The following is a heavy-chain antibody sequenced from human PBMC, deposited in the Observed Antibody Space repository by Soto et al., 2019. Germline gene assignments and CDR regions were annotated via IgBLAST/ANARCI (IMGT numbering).Heavy chain of an antibody. CDR3: ARPFLNNKEDTFEV. J-gene: IGHJ3*01. V-gene: IGHV4-59*08. CDR1: GGSISRYY. CDR2: FYYSGNIEHRGST. Sequence: PSETLSLTCTVSGGSISRYYRTWIRQSPGKGLEWIGYFYYSGNIEHRGSTKYNPSLKSRATITMDSSKSQFSLTLGSVTAADTAVYYCARPFLNNKEDTFEVWGQGTLVTVSS.